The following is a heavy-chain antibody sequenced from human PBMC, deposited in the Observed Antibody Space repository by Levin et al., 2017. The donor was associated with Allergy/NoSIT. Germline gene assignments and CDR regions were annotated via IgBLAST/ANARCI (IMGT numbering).Heavy chain of an antibody. CDR2: ISSSGTTI. D-gene: IGHD1-26*01. J-gene: IGHJ4*02. V-gene: IGHV3-11*01. Sequence: GESLKISCAASGFTFSDYYMSWIRQAPGKGLEWVSYISSSGTTIYYADSVKGRFTISRDNAKNSLFLQMNSLRVEDTAVYYCARATPERGSYYFNWGQGTLVTVSS. CDR3: ARATPERGSYYFN. CDR1: GFTFSDYY.